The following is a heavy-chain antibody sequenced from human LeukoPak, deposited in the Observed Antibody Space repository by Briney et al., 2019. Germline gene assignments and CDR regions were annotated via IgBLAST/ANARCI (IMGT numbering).Heavy chain of an antibody. V-gene: IGHV1-2*06. CDR2: INPNSGGT. Sequence: ASVKVSCKASGYTFTGYYMHWVRQAPGQGLEWMGRINPNSGGTNYAQKFQGRVTMNRDTSISTAYMELSRLRSDDTAVYYCARTISRDAFDIWGQGTMVTVSS. CDR3: ARTISRDAFDI. J-gene: IGHJ3*02. CDR1: GYTFTGYY. D-gene: IGHD3-3*02.